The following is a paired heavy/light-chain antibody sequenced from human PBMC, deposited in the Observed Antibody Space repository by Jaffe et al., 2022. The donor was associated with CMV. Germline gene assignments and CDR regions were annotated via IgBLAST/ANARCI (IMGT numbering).Heavy chain of an antibody. Sequence: EVQLVESGGGLVQPGGSLRLSCAASGFTFSSYAMSWVRQAPGKGLEWVSAISGSGGSTYYADSVKGRFTISRDNSKNTLYLQMNSLRAEDTAVYYCAKGGVLGVPPYYYYYMDVWGKGTTVTVSS. CDR2: ISGSGGST. CDR3: AKGGVLGVPPYYYYYMDV. J-gene: IGHJ6*03. V-gene: IGHV3-23*04. D-gene: IGHD3-16*01. CDR1: GFTFSSYA.
Light chain of an antibody. CDR3: QQLERT. CDR1: QSVSSY. J-gene: IGKJ2*01. CDR2: DAS. Sequence: EIVLTQSPATLSLSPGERATLSCRASQSVSSYLAWYQQKPGQAPRLLIYDASNRATGIPARFSGSGSGTDFTLTISSLEPEDFAVYYCQQLERTFGQGTKLEIK. V-gene: IGKV3-11*01.